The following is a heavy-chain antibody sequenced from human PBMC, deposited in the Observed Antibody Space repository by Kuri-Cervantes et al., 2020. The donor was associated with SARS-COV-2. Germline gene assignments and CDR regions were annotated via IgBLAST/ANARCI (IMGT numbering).Heavy chain of an antibody. CDR2: ISSSSSTI. V-gene: IGHV3-48*01. CDR1: GFTFSSYS. CDR3: ANQAAATYFDY. Sequence: GGSLRLSCAASGFTFSSYSMNWVRQAPGKGLEWVSYISSSSSTIYYADSVKGRFTISRDNAKNSLYLQMNSLRAEDAAVYYCANQAAATYFDYWGQGTLVTVSS. D-gene: IGHD2-15*01. J-gene: IGHJ4*02.